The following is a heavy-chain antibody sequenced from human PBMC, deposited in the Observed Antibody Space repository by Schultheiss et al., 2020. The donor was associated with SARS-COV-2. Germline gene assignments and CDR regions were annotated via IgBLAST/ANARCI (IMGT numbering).Heavy chain of an antibody. D-gene: IGHD3-3*01. CDR1: GFTVSSNY. Sequence: GESLKISCAASGFTVSSNYMSWIRQAPGKGLEWVSSISSSSSTIYYADSVKGRFTISRDNAKNSLYLQMNSLRDEDTAVYYCASFGRFGVVAYGMDVWGQGTTVTVSS. V-gene: IGHV3-48*02. J-gene: IGHJ6*02. CDR2: ISSSSSTI. CDR3: ASFGRFGVVAYGMDV.